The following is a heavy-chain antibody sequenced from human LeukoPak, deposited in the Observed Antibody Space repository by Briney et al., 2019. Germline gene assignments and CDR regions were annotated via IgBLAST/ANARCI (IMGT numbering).Heavy chain of an antibody. CDR1: GGTFSSYA. CDR3: ARGGVVTPPFDY. D-gene: IGHD4-23*01. J-gene: IGHJ4*02. CDR2: IIPIFGTA. Sequence: SVKVSCKASGGTFSSYAISWVRQAPGQGLEWMGGIIPIFGTANYAQKFQGRATITTDESTSTAYMELSSLRSEDTAVYYCARGGVVTPPFDYWGQGTLVTVSS. V-gene: IGHV1-69*05.